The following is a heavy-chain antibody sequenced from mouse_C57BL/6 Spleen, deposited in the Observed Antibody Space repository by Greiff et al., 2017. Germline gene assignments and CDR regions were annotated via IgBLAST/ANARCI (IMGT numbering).Heavy chain of an antibody. V-gene: IGHV1-64*01. D-gene: IGHD1-1*01. CDR1: GYTFTSYW. CDR3: ARPYYYGSSWFAY. J-gene: IGHJ3*01. Sequence: QVQLQQPGAELVKPGASVKLSCKASGYTFTSYWMHWVKQRPGQGLEWIGMIHPNSGSTNYNEKFKSKATLTVDKSSSTAYMQLSSLTSEDSAVXYCARPYYYGSSWFAYWGQGTLVTVSA. CDR2: IHPNSGST.